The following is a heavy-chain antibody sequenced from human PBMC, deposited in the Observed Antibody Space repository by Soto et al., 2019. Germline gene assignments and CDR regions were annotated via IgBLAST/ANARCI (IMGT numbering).Heavy chain of an antibody. V-gene: IGHV1-69*13. CDR3: ATNGGTDVYNVDY. CDR1: GVTFSRQD. CDR2: IIPIFGTP. D-gene: IGHD1-1*01. J-gene: IGHJ4*01. Sequence: SVKVSCKASGVTFSRQDMRWGRQAPGQGLAWMGGIIPIFGTPQYEEKFQDRLTITADESTRTAYMELSSLTSEDTAMYYCATNGGTDVYNVDYWG.